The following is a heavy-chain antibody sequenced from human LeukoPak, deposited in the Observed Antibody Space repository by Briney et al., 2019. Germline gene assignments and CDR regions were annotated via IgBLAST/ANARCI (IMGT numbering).Heavy chain of an antibody. V-gene: IGHV3-33*08. CDR1: GFTFSSYW. CDR2: IWHDGSQK. Sequence: GGSLRLSCAASGFTFSSYWMSWVRQAPGKGLEWVALIWHDGSQKYYADSVKGRFTISRDNSKNTLYLQMNSLRAEDTAVYYCARYGSGKNFDYWGQGTLVTVSS. CDR3: ARYGSGKNFDY. D-gene: IGHD3-10*01. J-gene: IGHJ4*02.